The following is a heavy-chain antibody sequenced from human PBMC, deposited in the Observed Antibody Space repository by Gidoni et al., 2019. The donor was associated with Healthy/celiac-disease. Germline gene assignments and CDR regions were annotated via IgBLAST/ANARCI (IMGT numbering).Heavy chain of an antibody. V-gene: IGHV4-34*01. Sequence: QVQLQQWGAGLLKPSETLSLTCAVYGGSFSGYYWSWIRQPPGKGLEWIGEINHSGSTNYNPSLKSRVTISVDTFKNQFSLKLSSVTAADTAVYYCARAVKDKTPPIIQSFDYWGQGTLVTVSS. CDR3: ARAVKDKTPPIIQSFDY. D-gene: IGHD2-15*01. J-gene: IGHJ4*02. CDR1: GGSFSGYY. CDR2: INHSGST.